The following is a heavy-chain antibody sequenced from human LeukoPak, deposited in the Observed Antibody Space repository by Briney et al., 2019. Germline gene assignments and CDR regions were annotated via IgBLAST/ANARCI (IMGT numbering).Heavy chain of an antibody. CDR1: GFTFNSYS. Sequence: GGSLRLSCAASGFTFNSYSMNWVRQAPGKGLEWVSSISSSSSYIYYADSVKGRFTISRDNAKNSLYLQMNSLRAEDTAVYYCARVGFWSGYFPRGWFDPWGQGTLVTVSS. J-gene: IGHJ5*02. V-gene: IGHV3-21*01. CDR3: ARVGFWSGYFPRGWFDP. CDR2: ISSSSSYI. D-gene: IGHD3-3*01.